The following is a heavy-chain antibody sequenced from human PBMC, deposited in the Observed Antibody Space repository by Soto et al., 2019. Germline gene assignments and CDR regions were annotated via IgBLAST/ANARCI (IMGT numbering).Heavy chain of an antibody. J-gene: IGHJ6*04. D-gene: IGHD3-10*01. CDR1: GFTFSSYS. CDR2: ISSSSSYI. V-gene: IGHV3-21*01. Sequence: EVQLVESGGGLVKPGGSLRLSCAASGFTFSSYSMNWVRQAPGKGLEWVSSISSSSSYIYYADSVKGRFTISRDNAKNPLYQQMNNPRGEDTAVYYCERDNITMVRGVIDFYSGGMDVWGKGTTVTVSS. CDR3: ERDNITMVRGVIDFYSGGMDV.